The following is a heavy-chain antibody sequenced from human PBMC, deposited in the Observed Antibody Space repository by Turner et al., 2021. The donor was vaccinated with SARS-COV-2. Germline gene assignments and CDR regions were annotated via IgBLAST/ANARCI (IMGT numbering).Heavy chain of an antibody. CDR3: LGRDIVVVLVAISEVDY. CDR2: FDPEDGEP. J-gene: IGHJ4*02. V-gene: IGHV1-24*01. D-gene: IGHD2-2*01. CDR1: GYTLTELS. Sequence: QVQLVQSGAEVKKPGASVKVSCKVSGYTLTELSMHWVRQAPGKGLEWMGGFDPEDGEPIYAQKFQGRVTMTEDTSTDTAYMELSSLRSEDTAVYYCLGRDIVVVLVAISEVDYWGQGTLVTVSS.